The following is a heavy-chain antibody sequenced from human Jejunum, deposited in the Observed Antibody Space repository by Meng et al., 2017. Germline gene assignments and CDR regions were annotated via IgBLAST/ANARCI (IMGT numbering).Heavy chain of an antibody. J-gene: IGHJ4*02. D-gene: IGHD6-13*01. CDR2: SSGSGGST. Sequence: GESLKISCAASGFIFNSYAVSWVRQAPGKGLEWVSSSSGSGGSTYYSDSVKGRFTISRDNPKNTLFLQMDSLRVEDVALYYCVKGSNITAVGRKNYFDYWGQGTLVTVSS. V-gene: IGHV3-23*01. CDR3: VKGSNITAVGRKNYFDY. CDR1: GFIFNSYA.